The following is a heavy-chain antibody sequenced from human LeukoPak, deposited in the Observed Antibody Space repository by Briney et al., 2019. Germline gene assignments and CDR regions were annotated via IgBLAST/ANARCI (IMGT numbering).Heavy chain of an antibody. D-gene: IGHD3-22*01. V-gene: IGHV3-43*02. J-gene: IGHJ4*02. CDR2: ISGDGGST. CDR3: AKDIHYYDSSGYPGY. CDR1: GFTFDDYA. Sequence: GGSLRLPCAASGFTFDDYAMHWVRQAPGKGLEWVSLISGDGGSTYYADSVKGRFTISRDNSKNSLYLQMNSLRTEDTALYYCAKDIHYYDSSGYPGYWGQGTLVTVSS.